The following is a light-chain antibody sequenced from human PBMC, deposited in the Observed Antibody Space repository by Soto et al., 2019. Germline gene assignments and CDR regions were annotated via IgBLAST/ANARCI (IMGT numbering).Light chain of an antibody. V-gene: IGKV1-5*03. Sequence: DIQITQSHSTLCASVGDRVTITCRSSQSIGSRLAWYQQKPGKAPKLLIYKASSLESGVPSRFRGSGSGTEFTLTISSLQPDDFASYYCQQYGSYSPWTFGQGTNVEIK. CDR1: QSIGSR. J-gene: IGKJ1*01. CDR3: QQYGSYSPWT. CDR2: KAS.